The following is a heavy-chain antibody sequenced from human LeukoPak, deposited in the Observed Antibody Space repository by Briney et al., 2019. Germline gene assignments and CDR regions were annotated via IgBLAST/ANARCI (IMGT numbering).Heavy chain of an antibody. CDR1: GGSFSGYY. J-gene: IGHJ4*02. CDR3: ARGRTKGRWLQSSDY. Sequence: SETLSLTCAVYGGSFSGYYWSWIRQPPGKGLEWIGEINHSGSTNYNPSLKSRVTISVDTSKNQFSPKLSSVTAADTAVYYCARGRTKGRWLQSSDYWGQGTLVTVSS. CDR2: INHSGST. D-gene: IGHD5-24*01. V-gene: IGHV4-34*01.